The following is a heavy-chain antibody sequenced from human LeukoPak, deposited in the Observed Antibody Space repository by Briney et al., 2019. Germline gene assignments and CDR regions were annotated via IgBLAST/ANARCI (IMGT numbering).Heavy chain of an antibody. J-gene: IGHJ6*02. CDR3: ARDHIVVVTAVYYYYYGMDV. V-gene: IGHV4-61*01. CDR2: IYYSGST. Sequence: SETLSLTCTVSGGSVSSGSYYWSWIRQPPGKGLEWIGYIYYSGSTNYNPSLKSRVTISVDTSKNQFSLKLSSVTAADTAVYYCARDHIVVVTAVYYYYYGMDVWGQGTTVTVSS. D-gene: IGHD2-21*02. CDR1: GGSVSSGSYY.